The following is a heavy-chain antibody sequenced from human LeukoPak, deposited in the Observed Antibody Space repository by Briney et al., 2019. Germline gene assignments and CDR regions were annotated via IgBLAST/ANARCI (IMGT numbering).Heavy chain of an antibody. D-gene: IGHD6-13*01. V-gene: IGHV3-9*01. CDR3: AKWKAAAVPRGQRGGFDP. CDR1: GFTFDDYA. CDR2: ISWNSGSI. J-gene: IGHJ5*02. Sequence: GGSLRLSCAASGFTFDDYAMHWVRQAPGKGLEWVSGISWNSGSIGYADSVKGRFTISRDNAKNSLYLQMNSLRAEDTALYYCAKWKAAAVPRGQRGGFDPWGQGTLVTVSS.